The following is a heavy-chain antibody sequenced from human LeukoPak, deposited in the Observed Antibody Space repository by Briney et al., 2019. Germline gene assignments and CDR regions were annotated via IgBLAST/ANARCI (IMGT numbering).Heavy chain of an antibody. CDR1: GDSIIGYY. J-gene: IGHJ4*02. CDR3: ARVPTVTFFDY. D-gene: IGHD4-17*01. V-gene: IGHV4-39*01. Sequence: SETLSLTFSVSGDSIIGYYWGWIRQPPGKGLEWIGNIYYTGSTYYNPSLKSGVTISVDTSKNQFSLKLSSVTAADTAVYYCARVPTVTFFDYWGQGTLVTVSS. CDR2: IYYTGST.